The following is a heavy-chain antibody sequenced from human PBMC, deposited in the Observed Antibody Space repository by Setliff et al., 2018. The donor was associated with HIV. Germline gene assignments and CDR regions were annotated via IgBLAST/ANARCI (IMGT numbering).Heavy chain of an antibody. Sequence: ETLSLTCTVSGVSINSHYWSWIRQPPGKGLEWIGEINHSGSTNYNPSLKSRITISVDTSKNQFSLKLSSVTAADTAVYYCARTTVSTTGDYWGQGTLVTVSS. V-gene: IGHV4-34*01. CDR1: GVSINSHY. D-gene: IGHD4-17*01. CDR3: ARTTVSTTGDY. CDR2: INHSGST. J-gene: IGHJ4*02.